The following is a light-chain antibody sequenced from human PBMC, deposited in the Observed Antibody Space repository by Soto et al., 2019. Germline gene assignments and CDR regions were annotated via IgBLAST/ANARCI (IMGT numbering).Light chain of an antibody. CDR1: SNDVGAYDS. Sequence: QSVLAQPASVSGSPGQSITISCTGTSNDVGAYDSVSWYQQHPHKAPQVIIYRGTQRPSGASNRFSASTSGNAASLTISGLQADDEADYFCCSSAPESTYVCGTGTMVTVL. CDR3: CSSAPESTYV. V-gene: IGLV2-23*01. CDR2: RGT. J-gene: IGLJ1*01.